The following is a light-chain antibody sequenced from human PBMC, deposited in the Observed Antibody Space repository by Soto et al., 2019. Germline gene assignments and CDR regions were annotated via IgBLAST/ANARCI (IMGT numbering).Light chain of an antibody. CDR1: QTISMY. CDR3: QQYGSSQRT. Sequence: DIQMTQSPSSLSASVGDRVTISCRASQTISMYLNWYQQKPGKAPILLISAASSLQTGVPSRFNGSGSGTEFTLTISRLEPEDFAVYYCQQYGSSQRTFGQGTKVEIK. V-gene: IGKV1-39*01. J-gene: IGKJ1*01. CDR2: AAS.